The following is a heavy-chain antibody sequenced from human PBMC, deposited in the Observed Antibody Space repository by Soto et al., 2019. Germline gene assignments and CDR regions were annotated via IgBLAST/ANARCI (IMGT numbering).Heavy chain of an antibody. CDR2: IDSSGRYI. Sequence: EVQLVESGGGLVKPGGSLRLSCVASGPIFSSYGMNWLRQAPGKGLEWVSSIDSSGRYIYYADSLQGRFTISRDNAKNSMYLQMNSLRGEDTARYFCGRDESAGSSTSDWGQGTLVTVSS. CDR3: GRDESAGSSTSD. V-gene: IGHV3-21*01. D-gene: IGHD2-2*01. J-gene: IGHJ4*02. CDR1: GPIFSSYG.